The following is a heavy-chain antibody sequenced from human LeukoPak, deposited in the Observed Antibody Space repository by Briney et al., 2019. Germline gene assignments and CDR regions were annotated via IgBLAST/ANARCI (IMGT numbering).Heavy chain of an antibody. J-gene: IGHJ3*02. CDR1: GGSVSNSNYC. CDR3: ARPVGCNYGGTAFDI. V-gene: IGHV4-39*01. Sequence: PSETLSLTCTVSGGSVSNSNYCWRWIRQPPGKQLEWIGSIDYSGSPLYSPSLKSRVNISADTSKKQFSLQLSSVTAADTAVYYCARPVGCNYGGTAFDIWGQGTMVTVSS. D-gene: IGHD4-23*01. CDR2: IDYSGSP.